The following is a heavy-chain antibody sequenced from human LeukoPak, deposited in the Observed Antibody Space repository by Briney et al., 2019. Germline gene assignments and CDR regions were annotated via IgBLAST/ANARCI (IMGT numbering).Heavy chain of an antibody. J-gene: IGHJ5*02. CDR3: ARGIAAAGTWFDP. CDR2: IYYSGST. D-gene: IGHD6-13*01. CDR1: GGSISNYY. V-gene: IGHV4-59*01. Sequence: PSETLSLTCTVSGGSISNYYWSWIRQPPGKGLEWIGYIYYSGSTNYNPSLKSRVTISVDTSKNQFSLKLSSVTAADTAVYYCARGIAAAGTWFDPWGQGTLVTVSS.